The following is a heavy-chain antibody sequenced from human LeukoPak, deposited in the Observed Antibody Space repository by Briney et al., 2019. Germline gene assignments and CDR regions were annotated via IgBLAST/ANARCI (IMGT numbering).Heavy chain of an antibody. CDR2: FYRGETT. V-gene: IGHV3-53*01. CDR1: GFIFSTYW. D-gene: IGHD2-15*01. CDR3: AREVVSIPSYFES. J-gene: IGHJ4*02. Sequence: GGSLRLSCAASGFIFSTYWMSWVRQAPGKGLEWVSFFYRGETTYYAESVRGRFTISRDISKNTLYLLMNSLVPEDTAVYYCAREVVSIPSYFESWGQGTRVTVSS.